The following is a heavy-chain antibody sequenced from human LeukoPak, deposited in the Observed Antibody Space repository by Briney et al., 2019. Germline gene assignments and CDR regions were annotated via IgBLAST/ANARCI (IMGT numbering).Heavy chain of an antibody. CDR1: GFPFSSCS. V-gene: IGHV3-21*01. D-gene: IGHD6-13*01. CDR2: ISSSSSHI. J-gene: IGHJ4*02. CDR3: ARGPCIPAAYYFDY. Sequence: PGGTLRLSCTASGFPFSSCSKNWVRHAPGKGLEWVSSISSSSSHIYYGDSVQGRFTISRDNAKNSLYLQMNSLGAEDTAVYYCARGPCIPAAYYFDYWGQGTLVTVSS.